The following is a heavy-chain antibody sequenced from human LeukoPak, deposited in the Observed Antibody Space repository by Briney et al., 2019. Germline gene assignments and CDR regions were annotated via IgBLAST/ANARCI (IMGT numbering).Heavy chain of an antibody. D-gene: IGHD4-17*01. V-gene: IGHV1-69*06. CDR2: IIPIFGTA. CDR1: GGTFSSYA. CDR3: ARERHDYGDFDY. Sequence: RRASVKVSCKASGGTFSSYAISWVRQAPGQGLEWMGGIIPIFGTANYAQKFKGRLTITADKSTSTAYMELSSLRSEDTAVYYCARERHDYGDFDYWGEGTLVTVSS. J-gene: IGHJ4*02.